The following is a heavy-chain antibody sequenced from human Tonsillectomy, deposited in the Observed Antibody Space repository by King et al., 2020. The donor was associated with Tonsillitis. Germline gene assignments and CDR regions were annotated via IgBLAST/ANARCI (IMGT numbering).Heavy chain of an antibody. D-gene: IGHD3-10*01. CDR2: IYSGGST. V-gene: IGHV3-66*01. CDR3: ARVDYYGSGAFDY. CDR1: EFTVSTNY. J-gene: IGHJ4*02. Sequence: VQLVESGGRLVQPGGSLRLSCAASEFTVSTNYMNWVRQAPGKGLEWVSVIYSGGSTYYADSVKGRFTISRDNSKNTLYLQMNSLRAEDTAVYYCARVDYYGSGAFDYWGQGTLVTVSS.